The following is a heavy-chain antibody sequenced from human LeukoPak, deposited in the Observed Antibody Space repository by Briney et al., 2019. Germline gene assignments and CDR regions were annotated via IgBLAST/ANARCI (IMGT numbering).Heavy chain of an antibody. D-gene: IGHD3-22*01. J-gene: IGHJ4*02. Sequence: ASVKVSCKASGYTFTSYVISWVRQAPGQGLEWMGWISAYNGNTNYAQKLQGRVTMTTDTSTSTAYMELRSLRSDDTAVYYCARAEYYYDSSGLINSWGQGTLVTVSS. CDR2: ISAYNGNT. CDR3: ARAEYYYDSSGLINS. CDR1: GYTFTSYV. V-gene: IGHV1-18*01.